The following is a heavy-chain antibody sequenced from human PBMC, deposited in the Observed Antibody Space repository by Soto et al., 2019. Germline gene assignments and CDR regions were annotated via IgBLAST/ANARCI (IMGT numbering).Heavy chain of an antibody. CDR2: INHSGIT. CDR3: VRGPYNYNSRYFDY. CDR1: GGSFSGYF. V-gene: IGHV4-34*01. J-gene: IGHJ4*02. Sequence: QVQLQQWGAGLLKPSETLSLTCTVSGGSFSGYFWTWIRQPPGKGLEWLAEINHSGITNYNPSVESRVSMSVDTSKNHFSLRLYSVTAADTAVYYCVRGPYNYNSRYFDYWGQGTLVTVSS. D-gene: IGHD1-1*01.